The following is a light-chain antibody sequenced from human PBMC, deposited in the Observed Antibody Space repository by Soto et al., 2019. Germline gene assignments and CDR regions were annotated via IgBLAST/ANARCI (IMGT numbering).Light chain of an antibody. CDR3: QQYGSSPPVT. CDR1: QSVSSSY. CDR2: GAS. Sequence: EIVLTQSPGTLSLSPGERATLSCRASQSVSSSYLAWYPQKPGQAPRLLIYGASVRATGIPDRFSGSGSGTDFTLTISRLEPEDFAVYYCQQYGSSPPVTFGQGTRLEIK. J-gene: IGKJ5*01. V-gene: IGKV3-20*01.